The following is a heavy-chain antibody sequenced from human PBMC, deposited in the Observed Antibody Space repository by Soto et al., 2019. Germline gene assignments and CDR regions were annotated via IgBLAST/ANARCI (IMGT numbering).Heavy chain of an antibody. D-gene: IGHD3-10*02. CDR3: ARVVHRGYFSVLTDF. J-gene: IGHJ4*02. V-gene: IGHV4-31*03. CDR1: GGSITSGVHY. Sequence: SETLSRTCTVSGGSITSGVHYWVWIRQYPGKGLEWIGHIYDSGNMYFYNPSLKSRVTISADTSRNQFSLSLSSLTAADTAVYYCARVVHRGYFSVLTDFWGQGILVTVSS. CDR2: IYDSGNMY.